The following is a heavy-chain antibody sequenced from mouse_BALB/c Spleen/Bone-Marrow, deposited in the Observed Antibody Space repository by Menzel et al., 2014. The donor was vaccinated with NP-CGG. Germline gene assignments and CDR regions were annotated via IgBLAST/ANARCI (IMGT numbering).Heavy chain of an antibody. CDR3: AFYYYGSSLFAY. D-gene: IGHD1-1*01. CDR1: GFNIKDTY. V-gene: IGHV14-3*02. J-gene: IGHJ3*01. Sequence: DVQLQESGAELVKPGASVKLSCTASGFNIKDTYMHWVKQRPEQGLEWIGRIVPANGNTKYDPKFQGKATITADTSSNTAYLQLSSLTSEDTAVYYCAFYYYGSSLFAYWGQGTLVTVSA. CDR2: IVPANGNT.